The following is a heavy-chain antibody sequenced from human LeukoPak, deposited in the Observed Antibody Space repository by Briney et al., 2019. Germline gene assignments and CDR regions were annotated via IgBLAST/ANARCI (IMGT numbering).Heavy chain of an antibody. V-gene: IGHV3-48*01. CDR3: ERARGDYDWFDP. Sequence: PSGGSLRLXCAASGFTFSSYSMNWVRQAPGKGLEWVSYISSSSSTIYYADSVKGRFTISRDNAKNSLYLQMNSLRAEDTAVYYCERARGDYDWFDPWGQGTLVTVSS. J-gene: IGHJ5*02. CDR2: ISSSSSTI. CDR1: GFTFSSYS. D-gene: IGHD4-17*01.